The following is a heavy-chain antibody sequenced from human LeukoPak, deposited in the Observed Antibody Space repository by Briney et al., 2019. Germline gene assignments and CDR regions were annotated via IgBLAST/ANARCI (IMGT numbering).Heavy chain of an antibody. CDR1: GGTFSSYA. Sequence: SVTVSCKASGGTFSSYAISWVRQAPGQGLEWMGRIIPILGIANYAQKFQGRVTITADKSTSTAYMELSSLRSEDTAVYYCASRLDIVVVPAADDYWGQGTLVTVSS. CDR2: IIPILGIA. V-gene: IGHV1-69*04. CDR3: ASRLDIVVVPAADDY. D-gene: IGHD2-2*01. J-gene: IGHJ4*02.